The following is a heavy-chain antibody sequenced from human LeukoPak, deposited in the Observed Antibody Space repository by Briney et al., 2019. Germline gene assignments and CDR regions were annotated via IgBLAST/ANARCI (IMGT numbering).Heavy chain of an antibody. CDR1: GDSIMSSGSY. J-gene: IGHJ4*02. CDR3: AKYIGGSMFEH. V-gene: IGHV4-39*07. Sequence: TPSETLSLTCSVSGDSIMSSGSYWGWIRQPPGKALEWIGSVSSSGGTHYSPSLKNRLSISMDTSQNQFSLRLSSVTVADTAVYYCAKYIGGSMFEHWGQGALVTVSS. D-gene: IGHD3-10*01. CDR2: VSSSGGT.